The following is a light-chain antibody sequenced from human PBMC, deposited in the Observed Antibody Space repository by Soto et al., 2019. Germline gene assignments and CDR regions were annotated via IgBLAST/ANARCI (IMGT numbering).Light chain of an antibody. CDR1: QSITRSY. CDR3: QLYDSPSYT. V-gene: IGKV3-20*01. CDR2: GAS. J-gene: IGKJ2*01. Sequence: EIVLTQSPGTLSLSPGERATLSCRASQSITRSYLAWYQQKPGQAPRLLIYGASRRATDIPDRFSGSGSGTDFTLTISRLEPEDFAVYSCQLYDSPSYTFGQRTQVDI.